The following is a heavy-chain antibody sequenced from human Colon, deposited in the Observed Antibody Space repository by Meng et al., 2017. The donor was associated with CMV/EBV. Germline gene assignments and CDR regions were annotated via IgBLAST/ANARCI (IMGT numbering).Heavy chain of an antibody. CDR3: ARDNQYGMDV. CDR2: TSSEGSST. V-gene: IGHV3-74*01. Sequence: GESLKISCAASGFTFSDYYMSWIRQGPGKGLEWVSRTSSEGSSTNYAASVKGRFTISRDNAKNTLYLQMNSLRAEDTAVYYCARDNQYGMDVWGQGTAVTVSS. CDR1: GFTFSDYY. J-gene: IGHJ6*02.